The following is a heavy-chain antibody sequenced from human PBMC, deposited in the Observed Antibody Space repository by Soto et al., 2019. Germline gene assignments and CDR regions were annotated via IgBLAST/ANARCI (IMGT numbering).Heavy chain of an antibody. CDR1: GFTFSSYA. D-gene: IGHD2-15*01. CDR2: VSGSGGST. J-gene: IGHJ4*02. Sequence: EVKLLESGGGLVQPGGSLRLSCAASGFTFSSYAMNWVRQAPGKGLECVSAVSGSGGSTYYADSVKGRFTISRDNSKKTLYLQMNSLRAEDTAVYYCAKDQPYSSVVVGNPSDYWGQGILVTVSS. V-gene: IGHV3-23*01. CDR3: AKDQPYSSVVVGNPSDY.